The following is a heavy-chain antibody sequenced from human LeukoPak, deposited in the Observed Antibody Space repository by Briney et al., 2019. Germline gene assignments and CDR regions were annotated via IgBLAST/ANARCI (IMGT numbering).Heavy chain of an antibody. CDR3: RRRHTILDGYSYETRTFDY. CDR2: IYYGGST. Sequence: PSETLSLTRTVSVGSITRYYWSWIRQSPGKGLEWIGYIYYGGSTNYNPSLKSRVTISVDTSKNQFSLKLSSVTAADTVVYSSRRRHTILDGYSYETRTFDYWGQGTLVTVSS. D-gene: IGHD5-24*01. V-gene: IGHV4-59*01. J-gene: IGHJ4*02. CDR1: VGSITRYY.